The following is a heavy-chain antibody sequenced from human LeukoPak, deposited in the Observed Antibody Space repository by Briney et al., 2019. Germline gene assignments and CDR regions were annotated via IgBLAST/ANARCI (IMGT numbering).Heavy chain of an antibody. Sequence: IPSETLSLTCTVSGGSISSYYWSWIRQPPGKGLEWIGYIYYSGSTNYNPSLKSRVTISVDTSKNQFSLKLSSVTAADTAVYYCARSPLEYDFWSGRHYYFDYWGQGTLVTVSS. V-gene: IGHV4-59*08. CDR1: GGSISSYY. CDR2: IYYSGST. J-gene: IGHJ4*02. D-gene: IGHD3-3*01. CDR3: ARSPLEYDFWSGRHYYFDY.